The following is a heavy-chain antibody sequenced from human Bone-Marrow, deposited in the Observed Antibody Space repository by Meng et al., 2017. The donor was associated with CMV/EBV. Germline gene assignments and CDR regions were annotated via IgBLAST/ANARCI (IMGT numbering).Heavy chain of an antibody. CDR2: VNSKNEAT. CDR1: GCTCSDCF. D-gene: IGHD6-19*01. J-gene: IGHJ4*02. V-gene: IGHV1-2*02. Sequence: QGDLVQVGAAMKKPVACVNVSCSISGCTCSDCFRHWARQAPGQGLEWMGWVNSKNEATIYARKFQGRVSMTRDTSISTAHMELSRLMSDDTAVCYCVRSIGWSLFDYWGQGTLVTVSS. CDR3: VRSIGWSLFDY.